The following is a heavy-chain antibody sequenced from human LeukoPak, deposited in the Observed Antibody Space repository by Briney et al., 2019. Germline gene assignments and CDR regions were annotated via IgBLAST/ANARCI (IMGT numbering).Heavy chain of an antibody. CDR1: GYTFTSYD. J-gene: IGHJ5*02. V-gene: IGHV1-8*01. CDR3: TRITIFGNWFDP. CDR2: MNPNSGNT. D-gene: IGHD3-3*01. Sequence: ASVKVSCKASGYTFTSYDINWVRQATGQGLEWMGWMNPNSGNTGYAQKFQGRVTMTRNTSISTAYMELSSLRSEDTAVYYCTRITIFGNWFDPWGQGTLVTVSS.